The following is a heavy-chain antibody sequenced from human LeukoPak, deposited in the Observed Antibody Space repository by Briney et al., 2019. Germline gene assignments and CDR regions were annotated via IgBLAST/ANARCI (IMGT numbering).Heavy chain of an antibody. D-gene: IGHD6-13*01. CDR2: FDPEDGET. CDR3: ARAPNPGIAAAGTGEDDY. J-gene: IGHJ4*02. CDR1: GYTLTELS. V-gene: IGHV1-24*01. Sequence: ASVKVSCKVSGYTLTELSMHWVRQAPGKGLEWMGGFDPEDGETIYAQKFQGRVTMTEDTSTDTAYMELSSLRSEDTAVYYCARAPNPGIAAAGTGEDDYWGQGTLVTVSS.